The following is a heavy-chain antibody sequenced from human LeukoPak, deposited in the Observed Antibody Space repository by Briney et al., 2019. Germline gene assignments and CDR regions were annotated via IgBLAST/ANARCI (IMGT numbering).Heavy chain of an antibody. V-gene: IGHV3-21*01. CDR1: GFTFSSYW. CDR2: ISSSSSYI. Sequence: GGPLRLSCAASGFTFSSYWMNWVRQAPGKGLEWVSSISSSSSYIYYADSVKGRFTISRDNAKNSLYLQMNSLRAEDTAVYYCAREDIPGRVTTILPDWGQGTLVTVSS. CDR3: AREDIPGRVTTILPD. D-gene: IGHD5-12*01. J-gene: IGHJ4*02.